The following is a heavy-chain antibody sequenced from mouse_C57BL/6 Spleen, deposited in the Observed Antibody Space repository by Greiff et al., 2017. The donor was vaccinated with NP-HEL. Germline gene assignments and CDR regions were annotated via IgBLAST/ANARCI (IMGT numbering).Heavy chain of an antibody. CDR1: GFTFSSYA. V-gene: IGHV5-9-1*02. Sequence: VQLKESGEGLVKPGGSLKLSCAASGFTFSSYAMSWVRQTPEKRLEWVAYISSGGDYIYYADTVKGRFTISRDNARNTLYLQMSSLKSEDTAMYYCTRDLPGTHYFDYWGQGTTLTVSS. D-gene: IGHD4-1*01. CDR2: ISSGGDYI. J-gene: IGHJ2*01. CDR3: TRDLPGTHYFDY.